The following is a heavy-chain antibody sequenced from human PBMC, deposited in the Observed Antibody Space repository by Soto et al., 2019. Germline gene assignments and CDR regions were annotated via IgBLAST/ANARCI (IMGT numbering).Heavy chain of an antibody. V-gene: IGHV3-21*01. CDR1: GFTLSAYG. D-gene: IGHD3-22*01. CDR3: AREVDYYDSSGPKRWFDP. Sequence: EVQLVESGGGLVKPGGSLRLSCAASGFTLSAYGMNWVRQAPGKGLGWVSSISSSSSYIYYANSVKGRFTISRDNAKNSLYLQMNSLRAEDTAVYYCAREVDYYDSSGPKRWFDPWGQGTLVTVSS. J-gene: IGHJ5*02. CDR2: ISSSSSYI.